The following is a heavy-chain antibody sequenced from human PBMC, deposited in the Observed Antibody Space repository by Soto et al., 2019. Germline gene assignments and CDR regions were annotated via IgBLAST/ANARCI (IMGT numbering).Heavy chain of an antibody. J-gene: IGHJ4*02. CDR1: GSSDANNSSA. Sequence: SKTLSHPCAVSGSSDANNSSACDWFYKTPSRGLEWLGRTYYRSKWYNDYAVTVKGRITINPDTSKNQFSLQLNSVTPEDTAVYYCARAESIAARGPFAYWVQGTLVTVFS. CDR2: TYYRSKWYN. CDR3: ARAESIAARGPFAY. D-gene: IGHD6-6*01. V-gene: IGHV6-1*01.